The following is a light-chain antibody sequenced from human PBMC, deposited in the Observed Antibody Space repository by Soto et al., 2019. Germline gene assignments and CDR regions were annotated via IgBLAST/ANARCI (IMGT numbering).Light chain of an antibody. CDR1: SSDVGGYNY. J-gene: IGLJ1*01. Sequence: QSVLTQPASVSGSPGQSITISCTGTSSDVGGYNYVSWYQQHPGRAPKLMIYEISNRPSGVSNRFSGSKSGNTASLTISGLQAEDEADYFCSSYTSITTRFFGTGTKVTVL. V-gene: IGLV2-14*01. CDR2: EIS. CDR3: SSYTSITTRF.